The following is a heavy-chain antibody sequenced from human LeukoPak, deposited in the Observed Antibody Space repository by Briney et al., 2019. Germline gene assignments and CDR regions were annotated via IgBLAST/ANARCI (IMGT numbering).Heavy chain of an antibody. CDR3: AKARDGYNYGHY. CDR2: IWYDGSRK. V-gene: IGHV3-33*06. Sequence: GRSLRLSCAASGFTFSSYGMHWVRQAPGKGLEWVALIWYDGSRKYYRDSVKDRFTISRDNSNNMLYLQTNSLRAEDTAVYYCAKARDGYNYGHYWGQGTLVTVSS. J-gene: IGHJ4*02. D-gene: IGHD5-24*01. CDR1: GFTFSSYG.